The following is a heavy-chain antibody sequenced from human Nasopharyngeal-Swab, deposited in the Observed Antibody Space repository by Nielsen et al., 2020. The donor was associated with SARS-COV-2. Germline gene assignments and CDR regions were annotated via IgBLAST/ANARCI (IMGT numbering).Heavy chain of an antibody. CDR2: INSDGSST. J-gene: IGHJ4*02. CDR3: GRDDIDY. CDR1: GFTFSTYA. D-gene: IGHD3-22*01. Sequence: GESLKISCEASGFTFSTYAMSWVRQAPGKGLVWVSRINSDGSSTSYADSVKGRFTISRDNAKNTLYLQMNSLRAEDTAIYYCGRDDIDYWGQGTLVTVSS. V-gene: IGHV3-74*01.